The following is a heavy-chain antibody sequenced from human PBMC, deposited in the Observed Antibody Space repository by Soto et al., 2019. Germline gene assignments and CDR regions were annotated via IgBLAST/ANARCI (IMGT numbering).Heavy chain of an antibody. CDR3: ARACSSTSCYRFFGY. V-gene: IGHV1-69*06. J-gene: IGHJ4*02. CDR1: GGTFSSYA. D-gene: IGHD2-2*02. CDR2: IIPIFGTA. Sequence: GDSVKVSCKASGGTFSSYAISWVRQAPGQGLEWMGGIIPIFGTANYAQKFQGRVTITADKSTSTAYMELSSLRSEDTAVYYCARACSSTSCYRFFGYWGQRTLVIVSS.